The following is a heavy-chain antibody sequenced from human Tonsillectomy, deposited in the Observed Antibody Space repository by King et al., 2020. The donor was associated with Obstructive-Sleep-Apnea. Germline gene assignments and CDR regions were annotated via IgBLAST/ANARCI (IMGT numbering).Heavy chain of an antibody. J-gene: IGHJ4*02. CDR2: ISGSAGST. CDR1: GFTFSNYV. CDR3: AGRYYDSAGYYYGFDH. Sequence: VQLVESGGGLVQPGGSLRLSCAASGFTFSNYVMSWVRQAPGKGLEWVSSISGSAGSTYYADSVKGRFTISRDNSKNTLYLQMNSLRAEDTAVFYWAGRYYDSAGYYYGFDHWGQGTLVTVSS. V-gene: IGHV3-23*04. D-gene: IGHD3-22*01.